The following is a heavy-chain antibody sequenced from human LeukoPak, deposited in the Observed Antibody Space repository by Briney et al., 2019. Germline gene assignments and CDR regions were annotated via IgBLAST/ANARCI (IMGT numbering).Heavy chain of an antibody. D-gene: IGHD4-17*01. J-gene: IGHJ4*02. CDR1: GGSFSGYY. CDR2: INHSGST. CDR3: ARGLPAVTTVTTFDY. V-gene: IGHV4-34*01. Sequence: SETLSLTCAVYGGSFSGYYWSWIRQPPGKGLEWIGEINHSGSTNYNPSLKSRVTISVDTSKNQFSLKLSSVTAADTAVYYCARGLPAVTTVTTFDYWGRGTLVTVSS.